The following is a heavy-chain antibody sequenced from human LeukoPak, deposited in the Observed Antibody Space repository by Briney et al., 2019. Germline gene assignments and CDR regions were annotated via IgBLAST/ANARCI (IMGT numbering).Heavy chain of an antibody. CDR3: ARAAYSSTWYSRYFDL. V-gene: IGHV3-13*01. J-gene: IGHJ2*01. Sequence: GGSLRLSCAASGFTFGSYDMHWVRQATGKGLEWVSGIGTAGEMYYPGSVKGRFTISRENAKNSLYLQMNSLRAGDTAVYYCARAAYSSTWYSRYFDLWGRGTLVTVSS. D-gene: IGHD6-13*01. CDR1: GFTFGSYD. CDR2: IGTAGEM.